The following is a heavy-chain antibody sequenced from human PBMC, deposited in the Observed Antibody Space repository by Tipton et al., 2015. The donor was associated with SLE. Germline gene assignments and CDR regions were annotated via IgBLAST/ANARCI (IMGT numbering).Heavy chain of an antibody. J-gene: IGHJ4*02. Sequence: GSLRLSCVASEFTFSRYAMSWVRQAPGKGLQWVSAISDSGSDTYYADSVKGRFTISRDNSKNTLYLQMNSLRAEDTAVYYCAKDSPPVEYSSLYFFDYWGRGTLVTVSS. CDR1: EFTFSRYA. D-gene: IGHD6-6*01. CDR2: ISDSGSDT. CDR3: AKDSPPVEYSSLYFFDY. V-gene: IGHV3-23*01.